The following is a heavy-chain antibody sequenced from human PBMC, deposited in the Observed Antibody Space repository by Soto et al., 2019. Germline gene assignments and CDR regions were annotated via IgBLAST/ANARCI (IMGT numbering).Heavy chain of an antibody. CDR2: TYYRSKWYN. Sequence: QSQTLSLTCAISGDSVSSNSAAWNWIRQSPSRGLEWLGRTYYRSKWYNDYAVSVKSRITINPDTSKNQFSLQLNSVTPEDTAVYYCAREPDSSGWYGGRYYFDYWGQGTLVTVSS. V-gene: IGHV6-1*01. D-gene: IGHD6-19*01. J-gene: IGHJ4*02. CDR1: GDSVSSNSAA. CDR3: AREPDSSGWYGGRYYFDY.